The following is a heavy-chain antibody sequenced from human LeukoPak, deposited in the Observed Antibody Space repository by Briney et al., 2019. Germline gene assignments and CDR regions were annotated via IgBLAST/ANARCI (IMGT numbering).Heavy chain of an antibody. CDR2: INHSGST. D-gene: IGHD6-13*01. J-gene: IGHJ3*02. Sequence: PSETLSLTCAVYGGSFSGYYWSWIRQPPGKGLEWIGEINHSGSTNYNPSLKSRVTISVDTSKNQFSLKLSSVTAADTAVYYCARAAMAAAGIMDAFDIWGQGTMVTVSS. CDR3: ARAAMAAAGIMDAFDI. V-gene: IGHV4-34*01. CDR1: GGSFSGYY.